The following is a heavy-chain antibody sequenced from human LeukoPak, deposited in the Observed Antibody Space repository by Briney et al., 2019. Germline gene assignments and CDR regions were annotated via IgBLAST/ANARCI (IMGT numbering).Heavy chain of an antibody. CDR3: SRGDYYDSSGEYFFDY. D-gene: IGHD3-22*01. CDR2: IRSKAYGGTT. CDR1: GFTFGDYA. V-gene: IGHV3-49*04. Sequence: GGSLRLSCTASGFTFGDYAMSWVRQAPGKGLEWVGIIRSKAYGGTTEYAASVKGRFTISRDDSKSIAYLEMNSLKTEDTGVYYCSRGDYYDSSGEYFFDYWGQGSLVTVSS. J-gene: IGHJ4*02.